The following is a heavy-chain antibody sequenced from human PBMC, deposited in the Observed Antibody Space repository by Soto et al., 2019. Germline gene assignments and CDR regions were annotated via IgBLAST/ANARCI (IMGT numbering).Heavy chain of an antibody. J-gene: IGHJ6*02. CDR2: IYYSGST. V-gene: IGHV4-59*02. CDR1: GGSVSSYY. CDR3: AKVDPASYGMDV. Sequence: KASETLSLTCTVSGGSVSSYYWSWIRQPPGKGLEWIGYIYYSGSTNYNPSLKSRVTISVDTSKNQFSLKLSSVTAADTAVYYCAKVDPASYGMDVPGQRTTVPVSS.